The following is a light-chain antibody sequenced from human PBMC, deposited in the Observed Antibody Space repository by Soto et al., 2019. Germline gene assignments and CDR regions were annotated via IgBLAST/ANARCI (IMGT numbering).Light chain of an antibody. CDR2: EVS. J-gene: IGLJ1*01. CDR3: SSYTGSSTPYV. Sequence: QSVLTQPPSVSGSPGQSITISCTGTSSDVGGYNYVSWYQQHPGKAPKLMIYEVSNRPSGVSNRFSGSKSGNTASLTISGLQAEDEADYYCSSYTGSSTPYVFGTGTKVTVL. V-gene: IGLV2-14*01. CDR1: SSDVGGYNY.